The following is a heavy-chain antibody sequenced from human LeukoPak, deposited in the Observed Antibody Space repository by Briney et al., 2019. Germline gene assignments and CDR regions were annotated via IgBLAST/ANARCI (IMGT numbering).Heavy chain of an antibody. CDR2: ISSSSTYI. V-gene: IGHV3-21*01. D-gene: IGHD1-26*01. CDR1: GFTFSSYS. J-gene: IGHJ3*02. CDR3: AKGRVGATSDAFHI. Sequence: GGSQRLSCAASGFTFSSYSMNWVRQAPGKGLEWVSSISSSSTYIYYADSVKGRFTISRDNDKNSLYLQMNSLRAEDTAVYYCAKGRVGATSDAFHIRGQGTMVTVSS.